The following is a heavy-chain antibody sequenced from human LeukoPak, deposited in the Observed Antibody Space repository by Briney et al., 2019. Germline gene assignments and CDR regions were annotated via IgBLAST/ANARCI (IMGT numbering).Heavy chain of an antibody. J-gene: IGHJ4*02. CDR2: ISWNSDSI. Sequence: PGRSLRLSCAASGFTFDDYAVHWVRQAPGKGLEWVSGISWNSDSIGYADSVKGRFTISRDNAKNSLYLQMSSLRAEDMALYYCAKDGRGAIFGVVTTYFDYWGQGTLVTVSS. D-gene: IGHD3-3*01. V-gene: IGHV3-9*03. CDR1: GFTFDDYA. CDR3: AKDGRGAIFGVVTTYFDY.